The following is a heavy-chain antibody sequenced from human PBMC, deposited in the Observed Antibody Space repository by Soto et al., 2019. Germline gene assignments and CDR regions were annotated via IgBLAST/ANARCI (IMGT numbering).Heavy chain of an antibody. CDR1: GGSTSSGNYY. CDR2: IYHSGSA. J-gene: IGHJ5*02. CDR3: ARASSANWFDP. Sequence: SETLSLTCSVSGGSTSSGNYYWSWIRQPPGKGLEWIGYIYHSGSAYYNPSLKSRATISLDTSKNQFSLKLSSVTATDTAVYYCARASSANWFDPWGQGTLVTVSS. V-gene: IGHV4-30-4*01.